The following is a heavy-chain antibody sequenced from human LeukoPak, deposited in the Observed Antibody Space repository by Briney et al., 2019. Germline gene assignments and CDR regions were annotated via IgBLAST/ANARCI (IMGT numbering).Heavy chain of an antibody. CDR3: VKRAGYFDSGTDYFDN. D-gene: IGHD3-22*01. V-gene: IGHV3-9*03. Sequence: PGRSLTLSCAASGFTLDDYAMYWVRQVPGEALEWVSGISRNSAHIVYADSVRGRFTISRDNAKTSLDLKITSLPPEAMAFYYCVKRAGYFDSGTDYFDNWGQGTLVSASS. CDR1: GFTLDDYA. CDR2: ISRNSAHI. J-gene: IGHJ4*02.